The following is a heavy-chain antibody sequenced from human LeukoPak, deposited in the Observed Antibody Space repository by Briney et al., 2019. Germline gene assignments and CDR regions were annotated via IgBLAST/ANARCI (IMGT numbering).Heavy chain of an antibody. D-gene: IGHD4-23*01. CDR2: IIPIFGTA. CDR1: GGTFSSYA. J-gene: IGHJ3*02. CDR3: ATEEAARWVSAFDI. Sequence: ASVKISCKASGGTFSSYAISWVRQAPGQGLEWMGGIIPIFGTANYAQKFQGRVTMTEDTSTDTAYMELSSLRSEDTAVYYCATEEAARWVSAFDIWGQGTMVTVSS. V-gene: IGHV1-69*06.